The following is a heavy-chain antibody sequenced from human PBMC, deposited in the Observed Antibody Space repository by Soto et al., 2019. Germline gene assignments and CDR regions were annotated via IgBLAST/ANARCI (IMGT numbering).Heavy chain of an antibody. Sequence: EVPLLESGGGLVQPGGSLRLSCAASGFTLRDYSMTWVRQAPGMGLEWVSTISGGGSTTYYAASVEGRFIISRDNSKNTVDLQLDSLRVEDTAVYYCARRAGACNGGSCYSRFWGQGSLVTVSS. CDR3: ARRAGACNGGSCYSRF. CDR1: GFTLRDYS. V-gene: IGHV3-23*01. D-gene: IGHD2-15*01. CDR2: ISGGGSTT. J-gene: IGHJ4*02.